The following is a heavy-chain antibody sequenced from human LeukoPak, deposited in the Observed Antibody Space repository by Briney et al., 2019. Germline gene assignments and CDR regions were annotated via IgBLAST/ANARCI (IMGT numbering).Heavy chain of an antibody. CDR2: ISGGGGST. CDR3: ARGTSGPEY. CDR1: GFTFSTYA. D-gene: IGHD3-16*01. Sequence: GGSLRLSCAGSGFTFSTYAMSWVRQAPGKGLEWVSAISGGGGSTYYADSVKGRFTVSRDNSKNTLYLQMNSLRAEDTAVYYCARGTSGPEYWGQGTLVTVSS. J-gene: IGHJ4*02. V-gene: IGHV3-23*01.